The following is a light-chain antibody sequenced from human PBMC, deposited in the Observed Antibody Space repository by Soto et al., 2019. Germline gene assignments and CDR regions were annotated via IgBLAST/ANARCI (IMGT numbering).Light chain of an antibody. J-gene: IGKJ4*01. CDR3: QQSSNWPT. CDR1: QSVSSY. Sequence: EIVLTHSPATLSFSPVERATLSCRASQSVSSYLAWYQQKPGQAPRLLIYDASNRATGIPARFSGSGSGTDFTLTISSLETEDFAVYYCQQSSNWPTFGGGTKVDIK. CDR2: DAS. V-gene: IGKV3-11*01.